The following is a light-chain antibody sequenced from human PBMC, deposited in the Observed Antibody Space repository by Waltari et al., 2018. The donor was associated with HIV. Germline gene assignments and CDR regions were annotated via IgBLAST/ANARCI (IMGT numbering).Light chain of an antibody. Sequence: ETVLTQSPARLSLSPGERATFSCRANQSVSDFLAWYRQTPGQPPSLPIYDASTSATGTPARFSGSGSGTDFTLTISSLEPEDFAVYYCQQRSHWPLTFGGETKVEMK. V-gene: IGKV3-11*01. CDR2: DAS. J-gene: IGKJ4*01. CDR3: QQRSHWPLT. CDR1: QSVSDF.